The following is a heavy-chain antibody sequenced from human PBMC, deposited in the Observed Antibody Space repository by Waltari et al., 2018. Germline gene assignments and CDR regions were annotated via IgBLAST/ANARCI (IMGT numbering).Heavy chain of an antibody. CDR1: GFTFGDYA. V-gene: IGHV3-9*03. CDR3: AKGWSGTALGDAIDI. CDR2: ITWNMDNV. J-gene: IGHJ3*02. Sequence: EVQLVESGGDLVQPGRSLRLSCAASGFTFGDYAMHWVRQAPGKGLGWVSGITWNMDNVDYADSVKGRFTVGRDNAKNSLYLRMNSLRTEDMALYYCAKGWSGTALGDAIDIWGQGTMVTVSS. D-gene: IGHD3-10*02.